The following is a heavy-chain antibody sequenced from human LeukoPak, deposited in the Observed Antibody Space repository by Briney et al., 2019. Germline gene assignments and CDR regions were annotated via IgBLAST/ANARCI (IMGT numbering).Heavy chain of an antibody. D-gene: IGHD6-6*01. CDR1: GFTFSDYW. Sequence: GRSLRLSCAASGFTFSDYWMSWVRQAPGKGLEWVGNIKEDGSEEVYEDSVKGRFTISRDNAKNSLFLQMNTLRAEDTAVYYCARDPYSSTWSYGMDVWGQGATVTVSS. J-gene: IGHJ6*02. CDR2: IKEDGSEE. V-gene: IGHV3-7*05. CDR3: ARDPYSSTWSYGMDV.